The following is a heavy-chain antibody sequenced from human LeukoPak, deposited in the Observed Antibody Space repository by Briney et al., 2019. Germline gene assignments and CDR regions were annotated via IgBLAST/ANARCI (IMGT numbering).Heavy chain of an antibody. J-gene: IGHJ6*03. CDR1: GFTFSSYG. Sequence: GGSLRLSCAASGFTFSSYGMHWVRQAPGKGLEWVAFIRYDGSNKYYADSVKGRFTISRDNSKNTLYLQMNSLRAEDTAVYYCAKVRDDSSGRHDYYYYMDVWGKGTTVTVSS. V-gene: IGHV3-30*02. CDR2: IRYDGSNK. CDR3: AKVRDDSSGRHDYYYYMDV. D-gene: IGHD3-22*01.